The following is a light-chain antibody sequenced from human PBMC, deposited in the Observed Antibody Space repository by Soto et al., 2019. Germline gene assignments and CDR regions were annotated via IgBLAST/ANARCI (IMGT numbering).Light chain of an antibody. V-gene: IGKV1-39*01. J-gene: IGKJ1*01. CDR2: AAS. CDR3: QQNYSPPPT. Sequence: DIQVTQSPSSLSASVGDKVTITCRASQGIANYLNWYQQKPGKAPKLLIYAASSLQNVVPSRFSGSGSGTDFTLTITSLQPEDFATYYCQQNYSPPPTFGQGAKEEIK. CDR1: QGIANY.